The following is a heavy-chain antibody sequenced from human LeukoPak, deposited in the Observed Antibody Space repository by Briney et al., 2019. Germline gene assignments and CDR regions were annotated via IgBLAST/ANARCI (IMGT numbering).Heavy chain of an antibody. CDR3: ARGKVDYYGSGSYYLYNWFDP. J-gene: IGHJ5*02. Sequence: SETLSLTCTVSGGSISSGGYYWSWIRQPPGKGLEWIGYIYHSGSTYYNPSLKSRVTISVDRSKNQFSLKLSSVTAADTAVYYCARGKVDYYGSGSYYLYNWFDPWGQGTLVTVSS. V-gene: IGHV4-30-2*01. D-gene: IGHD3-10*01. CDR2: IYHSGST. CDR1: GGSISSGGYY.